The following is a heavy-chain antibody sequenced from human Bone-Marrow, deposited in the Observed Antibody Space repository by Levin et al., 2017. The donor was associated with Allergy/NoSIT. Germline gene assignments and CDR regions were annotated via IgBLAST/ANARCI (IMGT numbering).Heavy chain of an antibody. D-gene: IGHD2-2*01. J-gene: IGHJ4*02. Sequence: GESLKISCKASGYTFTSYYLHWVRQAPGQGLEWMGIINPDTGTTNYAQKFQGRVTMTRDTSTSTAYMELSILRSDDTAVYYSAREYQLMSAHMFDYWGQCTLVPVSS. CDR2: INPDTGTT. CDR3: AREYQLMSAHMFDY. CDR1: GYTFTSYY. V-gene: IGHV1-46*01.